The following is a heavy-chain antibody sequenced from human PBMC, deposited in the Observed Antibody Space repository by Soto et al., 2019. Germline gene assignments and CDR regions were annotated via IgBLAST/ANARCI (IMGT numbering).Heavy chain of an antibody. CDR3: TTDRVVAGLWSPSLSMDV. J-gene: IGHJ6*02. CDR2: IKSKTDGGTT. CDR1: GFTLSNAW. D-gene: IGHD2-15*01. V-gene: IGHV3-15*01. Sequence: EVQLVESGGGLVKPGGSLRLSCAASGFTLSNAWMSWVRQAPGRGLEWVGRIKSKTDGGTTDYAAHVKGRFTISRDDSKTTLYLQMNSLKTADTAVYYCTTDRVVAGLWSPSLSMDVWGHGTTVTVSS.